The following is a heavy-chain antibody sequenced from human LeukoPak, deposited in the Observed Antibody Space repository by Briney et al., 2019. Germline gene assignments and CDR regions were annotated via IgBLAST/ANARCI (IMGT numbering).Heavy chain of an antibody. CDR1: GFSVTSNY. Sequence: PGVSLRLSCTASGFSVTSNYINWVRQAPGKGLEWVSLGYSGGDTYYADSVKGRFTISRDNSKNMVYLQMNRLRAEDTALYYCARDPPAVLLDTYGWGQGTLVTVSS. D-gene: IGHD2/OR15-2a*01. CDR3: ARDPPAVLLDTYG. J-gene: IGHJ4*02. V-gene: IGHV3-66*01. CDR2: GYSGGDT.